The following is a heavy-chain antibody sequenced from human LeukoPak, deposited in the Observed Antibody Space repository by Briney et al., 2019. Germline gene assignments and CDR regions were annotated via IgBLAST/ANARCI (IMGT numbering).Heavy chain of an antibody. V-gene: IGHV4-38-2*02. J-gene: IGHJ4*02. Sequence: PSETLSLTCTVSGYSISSGYYWGWIRQPPGKGLEWIGSIYHSGSTYYNPSLKSRVTISVDTSKNQFSLKLSSVTAADTAVYYCARGGTMVRGVQGDYWGQGTLVTVSS. CDR2: IYHSGST. D-gene: IGHD3-10*01. CDR1: GYSISSGYY. CDR3: ARGGTMVRGVQGDY.